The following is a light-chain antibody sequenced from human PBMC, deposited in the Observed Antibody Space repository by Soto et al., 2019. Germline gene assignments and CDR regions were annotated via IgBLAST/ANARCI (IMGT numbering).Light chain of an antibody. J-gene: IGKJ4*01. V-gene: IGKV3-11*01. CDR3: QQRSNWPLT. CDR1: RSVSSN. Sequence: TLSCRASRSVSSNLAWYQQKPGQAPRLLIHGASNRATGIPDRFSGSGSGTDFTLTIGRLEPEDFAVYYCQQRSNWPLTFGGGTKVDIK. CDR2: GAS.